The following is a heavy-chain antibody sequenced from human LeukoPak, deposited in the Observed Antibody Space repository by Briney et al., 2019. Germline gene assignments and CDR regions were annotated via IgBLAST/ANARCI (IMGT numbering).Heavy chain of an antibody. CDR2: IKQDESEK. CDR3: ARDLLLLPWAFDV. J-gene: IGHJ3*01. D-gene: IGHD2-15*01. CDR1: GFTFSNYW. V-gene: IGHV3-7*01. Sequence: GGSLRLSCAASGFTFSNYWMSWVRQAPGKGLEWVANIKQDESEKYYLDSVKGRFTISRDNAENSLYLQMNSLRAEDTAVYYCARDLLLLPWAFDVWGQGTMVTVSS.